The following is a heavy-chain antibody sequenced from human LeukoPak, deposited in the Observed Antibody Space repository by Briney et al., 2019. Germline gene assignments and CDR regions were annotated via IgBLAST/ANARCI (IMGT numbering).Heavy chain of an antibody. D-gene: IGHD6-13*01. CDR3: AREGYSSPYYFDY. CDR2: ISYDGSNK. Sequence: GRSLRLSCAASGFTFSSYGMHWVRQAPGKGLEWVAVISYDGSNKYYADSVKGRFTISRDNSKNTLYLQMNSVIAEDTAVYYCAREGYSSPYYFDYWGQGTLVTVSS. CDR1: GFTFSSYG. J-gene: IGHJ4*02. V-gene: IGHV3-30*03.